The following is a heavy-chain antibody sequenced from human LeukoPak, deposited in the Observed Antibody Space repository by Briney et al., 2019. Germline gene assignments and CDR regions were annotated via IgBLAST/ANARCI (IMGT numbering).Heavy chain of an antibody. Sequence: PGGSLRLSCSASGFTFSSYVMHWVRQAPGKGLEYVSAISSNGGSTYYADSVKGRFTISRDNSKNTLYLQMSSLRAEDTAVYYCVKGLRYFDWSRFDPWGQGTLVTVSS. V-gene: IGHV3-64D*06. CDR3: VKGLRYFDWSRFDP. CDR1: GFTFSSYV. CDR2: ISSNGGST. D-gene: IGHD3-9*01. J-gene: IGHJ5*02.